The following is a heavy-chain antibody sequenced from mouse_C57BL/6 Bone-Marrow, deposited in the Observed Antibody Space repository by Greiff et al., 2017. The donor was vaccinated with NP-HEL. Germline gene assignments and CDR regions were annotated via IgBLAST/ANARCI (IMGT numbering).Heavy chain of an antibody. J-gene: IGHJ1*03. V-gene: IGHV1-55*01. D-gene: IGHD2-1*01. Sequence: QVQLQQSGAELVKPGASVKMSCKASGYTFTSYWITWVKQRPGQGLEWIGDIYPGSGSTNYNEKFKSKATLTVDTSSSTAYMQLSSLTSEDSAVYYCASYGKRNFDVWGTGTTVTVSS. CDR1: GYTFTSYW. CDR2: IYPGSGST. CDR3: ASYGKRNFDV.